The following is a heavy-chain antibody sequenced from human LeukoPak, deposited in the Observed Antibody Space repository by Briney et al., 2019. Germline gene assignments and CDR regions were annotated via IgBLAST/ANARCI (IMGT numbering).Heavy chain of an antibody. CDR3: ARDRIGYCTNGVCYTSSSSSWYWFDP. D-gene: IGHD2-8*01. CDR1: GGSISSYY. CDR2: IYTSGST. J-gene: IGHJ5*02. Sequence: SETLSLTCTVSGGSISSYYWSWIRQPAGKGLEWIGRIYTSGSTNYNPSLKSRVTMSVDTSKNQFSLQLSSVTAEDTAVYYCARDRIGYCTNGVCYTSSSSSWYWFDPWGQGTLVTVSS. V-gene: IGHV4-4*07.